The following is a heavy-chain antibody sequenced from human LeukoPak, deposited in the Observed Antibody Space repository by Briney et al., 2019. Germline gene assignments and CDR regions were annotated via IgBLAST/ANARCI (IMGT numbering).Heavy chain of an antibody. CDR3: ATGYSSGWYVFDY. CDR1: GYTFTGYY. CDR2: INPNSGGT. J-gene: IGHJ4*02. V-gene: IGHV1-2*02. D-gene: IGHD6-19*01. Sequence: ASVKVSCKASGYTFTGYYMHWVRQAPGQGLEWMGWINPNSGGTNYAQKFQGRVTMTRDTSISTAYMELSRLRSDDTAVYYCATGYSSGWYVFDYWGRGTLVTVSS.